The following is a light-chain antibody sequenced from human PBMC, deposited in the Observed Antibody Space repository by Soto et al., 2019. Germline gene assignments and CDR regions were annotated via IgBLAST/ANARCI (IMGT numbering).Light chain of an antibody. CDR3: AQGLATPFT. Sequence: EIVLTQSPLSLPVTPGEPASISCRSSQNLLHSNGYNYLNCYLQKPGQSPQLLIYLGSSRASGVPDRFSGSGSGTDFTLTINRVEAEDVGLYFCAQGLATPFTFGGGTKVDIK. V-gene: IGKV2-28*01. CDR2: LGS. J-gene: IGKJ4*01. CDR1: QNLLHSNGYNY.